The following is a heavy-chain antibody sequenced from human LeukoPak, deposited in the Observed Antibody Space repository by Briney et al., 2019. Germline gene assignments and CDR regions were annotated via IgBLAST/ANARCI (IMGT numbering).Heavy chain of an antibody. J-gene: IGHJ3*02. D-gene: IGHD3-22*01. CDR1: GFTVSTNY. Sequence: GGSLRLSCAASGFTVSTNYMSWVRQAPGKGLEWVSVIYSGGSTYYADSVKGRFTISRDNSKNTLYLQMNSLRAEDTAVYYCASNKPSAQYYYDSSGYAFDIWGQGTMVTVSS. CDR2: IYSGGST. V-gene: IGHV3-53*01. CDR3: ASNKPSAQYYYDSSGYAFDI.